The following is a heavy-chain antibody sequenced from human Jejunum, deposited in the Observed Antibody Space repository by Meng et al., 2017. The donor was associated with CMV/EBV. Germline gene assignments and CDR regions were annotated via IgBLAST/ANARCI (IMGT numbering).Heavy chain of an antibody. CDR3: VRYENLQHGMDV. V-gene: IGHV3-7*01. CDR1: GFTFKYFW. CDR2: IKEDGRGQ. Sequence: PGFTFKYFWMTWVRQAPGKGLEWVANIKEDGRGQCYVDSVKGRFTISRDNARKSLYLQMNSLRAEDTAVYYCVRYENLQHGMDVWGQGTTVTVSS. J-gene: IGHJ6*02. D-gene: IGHD1-1*01.